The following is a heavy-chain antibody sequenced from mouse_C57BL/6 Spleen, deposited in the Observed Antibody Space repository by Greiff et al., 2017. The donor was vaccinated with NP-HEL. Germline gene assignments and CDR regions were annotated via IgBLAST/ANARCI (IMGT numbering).Heavy chain of an antibody. V-gene: IGHV1-82*01. CDR2: IYPGDGDT. D-gene: IGHD1-1*01. CDR3: ARTPYYGSSYYAMDY. CDR1: GYAFSSSW. Sequence: VQLQQSGPELVKPGASVKISCKASGYAFSSSWMNWVKQRPGQGLEWIGRIYPGDGDTNYNGKFKGKATLTADKSSSTAYMQLSSLTSEDSAVYFCARTPYYGSSYYAMDYWGQGTSVTVSS. J-gene: IGHJ4*01.